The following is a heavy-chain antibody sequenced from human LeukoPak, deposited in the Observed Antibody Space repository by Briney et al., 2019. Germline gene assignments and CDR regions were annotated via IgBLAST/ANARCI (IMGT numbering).Heavy chain of an antibody. CDR3: ATTGIKTYYYDSSGYPSPYFDY. D-gene: IGHD3-22*01. Sequence: GGSLRLSCAASGFTFSSNAMSWVRQAPGKGLEWVSAISGSGGSTYYADSVKGRFTISRDNSKNTLYLQMNSLRAEDTAVYYCATTGIKTYYYDSSGYPSPYFDYWGQGTLVTVSS. J-gene: IGHJ4*02. CDR2: ISGSGGST. V-gene: IGHV3-23*01. CDR1: GFTFSSNA.